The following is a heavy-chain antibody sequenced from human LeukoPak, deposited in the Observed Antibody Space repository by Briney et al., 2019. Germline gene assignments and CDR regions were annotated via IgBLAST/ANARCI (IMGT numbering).Heavy chain of an antibody. V-gene: IGHV3-23*01. J-gene: IGHJ4*02. CDR1: GFTFSSYA. CDR3: AKDQVTMVREANDY. Sequence: GGSLRLSCAASGFTFSSYAMSWVRQAPGKGLEWVSVISGSGVSTYYADSVTGRFTISRDNSKNTLYLQMSSLRAEDTAVYYCAKDQVTMVREANDYWGQGTLVTVSS. D-gene: IGHD3-10*01. CDR2: ISGSGVST.